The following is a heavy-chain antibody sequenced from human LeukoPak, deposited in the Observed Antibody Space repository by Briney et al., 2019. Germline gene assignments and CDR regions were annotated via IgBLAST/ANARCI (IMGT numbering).Heavy chain of an antibody. CDR2: IYYSGST. CDR1: GGSISSYY. J-gene: IGHJ4*02. D-gene: IGHD5-18*01. Sequence: ASETLSLTCTVSGGSISSYYWSWIRQPPGKGLEWIGYIYYSGSTNYNPSLKSRVTISVDTSKNQFSLKLSSVTAADTAVYYCARSLGTAMVSDYWGQGTLVTVSS. CDR3: ARSLGTAMVSDY. V-gene: IGHV4-59*08.